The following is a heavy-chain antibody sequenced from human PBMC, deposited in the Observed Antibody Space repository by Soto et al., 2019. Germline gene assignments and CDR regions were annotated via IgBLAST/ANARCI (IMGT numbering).Heavy chain of an antibody. Sequence: GASVKVSCKASGDTFSSSGISWVRQAPGQGLEWMGSISGYSGNTDYAQKLQGRVTMITDASTRTYYMELRSLTSDDTAVYYCAGGLIDCDALGYWGQGTLGAVSS. CDR2: ISGYSGNT. CDR1: GDTFSSSG. V-gene: IGHV1-18*04. CDR3: AGGLIDCDALGY. D-gene: IGHD3-9*01. J-gene: IGHJ4*02.